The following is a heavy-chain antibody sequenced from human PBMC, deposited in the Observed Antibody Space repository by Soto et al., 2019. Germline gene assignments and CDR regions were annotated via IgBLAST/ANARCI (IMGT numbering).Heavy chain of an antibody. CDR1: GESISSGGYY. D-gene: IGHD1-1*01. J-gene: IGHJ4*02. Sequence: SETLSLTCSVSGESISSGGYYWSWIRHLPGKGLEWIGYIYDTESAYYNPSLKSRVSISMDTSENHFAMRLTSVAAADSAVYYGAGYNSSCHFDYWGQGTSVTVSS. V-gene: IGHV4-31*03. CDR3: AGYNSSCHFDY. CDR2: IYDTESA.